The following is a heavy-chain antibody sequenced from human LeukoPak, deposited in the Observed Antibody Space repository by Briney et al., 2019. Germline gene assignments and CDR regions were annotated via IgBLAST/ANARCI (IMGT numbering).Heavy chain of an antibody. CDR1: GFNFSSYW. V-gene: IGHV3-7*03. CDR3: ARDKVTDFGYGMDV. Sequence: GGSLRLSCAASGFNFSSYWMSWVRQAPGKGLEWVANIKQDGSEKYYVDSVKGRSTISRDNAKNSLYLQMNSLRAEDTAVYYCARDKVTDFGYGMDVWGKGTTVTVSS. J-gene: IGHJ6*04. CDR2: IKQDGSEK. D-gene: IGHD3-3*01.